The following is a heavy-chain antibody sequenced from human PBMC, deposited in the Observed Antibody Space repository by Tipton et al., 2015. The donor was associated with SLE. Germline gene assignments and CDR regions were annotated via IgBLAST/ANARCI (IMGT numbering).Heavy chain of an antibody. J-gene: IGHJ4*02. V-gene: IGHV4-59*01. CDR1: GGSISSYY. D-gene: IGHD1-1*01. Sequence: TLSLTCTVSGGSISSYYWSWIRQPPGKGLEWIGYIYYSGSTNYNPSLKSRVTISVDTSKKQFSLKLSSVTAADTAVYYCARDRPQLTSCTTGTTCYEEGFDYWGQGALVTVSS. CDR3: ARDRPQLTSCTTGTTCYEEGFDY. CDR2: IYYSGST.